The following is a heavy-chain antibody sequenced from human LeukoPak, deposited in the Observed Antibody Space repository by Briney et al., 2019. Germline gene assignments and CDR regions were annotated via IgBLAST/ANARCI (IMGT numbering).Heavy chain of an antibody. CDR3: ATGDY. CDR2: ISHDGSNK. V-gene: IGHV3-30*04. Sequence: GGSLRLSCAASGFTFSSYAMHWVRQAPGKGLEWVAVISHDGSNKDYADSVKGRFTISRDNSKNTLYLQMNSLRAEDTAMYYCATGDYWGQGTLVTVSS. J-gene: IGHJ4*02. D-gene: IGHD3-10*01. CDR1: GFTFSSYA.